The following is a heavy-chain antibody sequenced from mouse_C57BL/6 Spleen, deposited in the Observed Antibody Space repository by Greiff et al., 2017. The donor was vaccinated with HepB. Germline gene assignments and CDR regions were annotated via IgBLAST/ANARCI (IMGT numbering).Heavy chain of an antibody. Sequence: EVQLQQSGPGLVKPSQSLSLTCSVTGYSITSGYYWNWIRQFPGNKLEWMGYISYDGSNNYNPSLKNRISITRDTSKNQFFLKLNSVTTEDTATYNCARANYGSSYNDWGQGTTLTVSS. D-gene: IGHD1-1*01. J-gene: IGHJ2*01. CDR3: ARANYGSSYND. V-gene: IGHV3-6*01. CDR1: GYSITSGYY. CDR2: ISYDGSN.